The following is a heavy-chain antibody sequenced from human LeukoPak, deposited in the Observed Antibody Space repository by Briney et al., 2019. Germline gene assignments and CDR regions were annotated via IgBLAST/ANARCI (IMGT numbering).Heavy chain of an antibody. CDR3: ASPYYYDSSGYYYLWY. J-gene: IGHJ4*02. V-gene: IGHV1-69*05. CDR2: IIPIFGTA. CDR1: GGTFSSYA. D-gene: IGHD3-22*01. Sequence: ASVKVSCKASGGTFSSYAISWVRQAPGQGPEWMGGIIPIFGTANYAQMFQGRVTITTDESTSTAYMELSSLRSEDTAVYYCASPYYYDSSGYYYLWYWGQGTLVTVSS.